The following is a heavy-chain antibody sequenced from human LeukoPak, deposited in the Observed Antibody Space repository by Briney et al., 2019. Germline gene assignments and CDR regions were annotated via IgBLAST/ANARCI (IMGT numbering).Heavy chain of an antibody. Sequence: GASVKVSCKASGYTFTGYYMHWVRQAPGQGLEWMGWINPNSGGTNYAQKFQGRVTMTRDTSISTAYMELSRLRSDDTAVYYCARDPRYYDGNGQFDPWGQGTLVTVSS. CDR1: GYTFTGYY. CDR2: INPNSGGT. J-gene: IGHJ5*02. D-gene: IGHD3-22*01. CDR3: ARDPRYYDGNGQFDP. V-gene: IGHV1-2*02.